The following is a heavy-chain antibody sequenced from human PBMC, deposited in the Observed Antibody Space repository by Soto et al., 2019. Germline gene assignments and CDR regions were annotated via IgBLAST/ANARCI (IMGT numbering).Heavy chain of an antibody. CDR2: ISYDGSNK. D-gene: IGHD3-3*01. CDR1: GFTFSSYA. CDR3: ARDKLDLRFLEWSYFFDY. J-gene: IGHJ4*02. V-gene: IGHV3-30-3*01. Sequence: PGGSLRLSCAASGFTFSSYAMHWVRQAPGKGLEWVAVISYDGSNKYYADSVKGRFTISRDNSKNTLYLQMNSLRAEDTAVYYCARDKLDLRFLEWSYFFDYWGQGSLVTGSS.